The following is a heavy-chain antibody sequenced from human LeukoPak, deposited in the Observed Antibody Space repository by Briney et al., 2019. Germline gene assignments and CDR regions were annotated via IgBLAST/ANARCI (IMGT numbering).Heavy chain of an antibody. CDR3: AREGGWYLGLDY. CDR1: SGSISNYY. V-gene: IGHV4-4*07. CDR2: IYTSGNT. Sequence: SETLSPTCTVSSGSISNYYWTWIRQPAGKGLEWIGRIYTSGNTHYNPSLKTRVTMSVDTSKNQFSLKLSSVTAADTAVYFCAREGGWYLGLDYWGQGTLVTVSS. J-gene: IGHJ4*02. D-gene: IGHD6-19*01.